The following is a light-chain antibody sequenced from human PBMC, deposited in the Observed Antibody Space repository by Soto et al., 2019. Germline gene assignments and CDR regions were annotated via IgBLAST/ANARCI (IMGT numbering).Light chain of an antibody. CDR1: SSDIGSYNR. CDR3: NSFTISSTYV. Sequence: QSVLTQPASVSGSPGQSITISCSGTSSDIGSYNRVSWYQQYPGKAPKLIIYDVTNRPSGVSSRFSGSKSVNTASLTISGLQAEDEADYYCNSFTISSTYVFGTGPKVTVL. V-gene: IGLV2-14*01. CDR2: DVT. J-gene: IGLJ1*01.